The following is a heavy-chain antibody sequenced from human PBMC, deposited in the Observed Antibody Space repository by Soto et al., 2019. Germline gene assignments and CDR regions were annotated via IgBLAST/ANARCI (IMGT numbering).Heavy chain of an antibody. J-gene: IGHJ4*02. CDR2: ISYDGNNK. CDR1: GFTYSTYT. CDR3: AKNPGYYYDSTGYHFDY. D-gene: IGHD3-22*01. V-gene: IGHV3-30-3*01. Sequence: GGSLRLSCAASGFTYSTYTMHWVRQAPGKGLEWVAVISYDGNNKFYADSVKGRFTISRDSTKKTLYLQMNSLRADDTAVYYCAKNPGYYYDSTGYHFDYWGQGTLVTVSS.